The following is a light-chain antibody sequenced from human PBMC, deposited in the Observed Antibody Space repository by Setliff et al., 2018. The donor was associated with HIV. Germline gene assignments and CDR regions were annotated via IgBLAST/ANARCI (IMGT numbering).Light chain of an antibody. CDR2: NDR. V-gene: IGLV6-57*01. J-gene: IGLJ2*01. CDR1: SGGIAENY. CDR3: QSYDTDTGNVV. Sequence: NFMLTQPHSVSESPGKTVSISCTRSSGGIAENYVHWYQQRPGSSPTTVIYNDRERPSGVPHRFSGSVGYPPNSASLTISGLQTEDEADYYCQSYDTDTGNVVFGGGTKVTVL.